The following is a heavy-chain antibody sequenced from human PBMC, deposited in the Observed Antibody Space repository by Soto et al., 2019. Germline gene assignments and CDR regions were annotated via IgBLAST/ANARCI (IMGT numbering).Heavy chain of an antibody. Sequence: LGESLKISCKGSGYSFTSYWIGWVRQMPGKGLEWMGIMYPGDSDTRYNPSFQGQVTISADKSINTAYLQWTGLKASDTAMYYCARSGSLVLDSLYLWGQGTMVTVSS. CDR3: ARSGSLVLDSLYL. J-gene: IGHJ3*01. V-gene: IGHV5-51*01. CDR2: MYPGDSDT. CDR1: GYSFTSYW. D-gene: IGHD2-8*02.